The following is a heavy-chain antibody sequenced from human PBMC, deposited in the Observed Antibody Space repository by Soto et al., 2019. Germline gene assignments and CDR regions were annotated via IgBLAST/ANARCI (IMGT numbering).Heavy chain of an antibody. J-gene: IGHJ6*02. CDR2: IYYSGST. Sequence: SETLSLTCTVFGGSITSYYWSWIRQPPGKALEWIGYIYYSGSTYYNPSLKSRVTISVDTSKTQFSLKLTSVTAADTAVYYCARSPDGRAHYYYGMDVWGQGTTVTVSS. CDR1: GGSITSYY. V-gene: IGHV4-59*01. D-gene: IGHD1-26*01. CDR3: ARSPDGRAHYYYGMDV.